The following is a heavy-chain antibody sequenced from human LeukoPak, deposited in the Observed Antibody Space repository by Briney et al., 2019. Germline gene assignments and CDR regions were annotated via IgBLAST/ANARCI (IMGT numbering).Heavy chain of an antibody. Sequence: ASVKVSCKASGGTFSSYAISWVRQAPGQGLEWMGRIIPILGIANYAQKFQGRVTITADKSTSTAYMELSSLRSEDTAVYYCARAMIVEAENYYFDYWGQGTLVTVSS. V-gene: IGHV1-69*04. CDR3: ARAMIVEAENYYFDY. J-gene: IGHJ4*02. CDR2: IIPILGIA. D-gene: IGHD3-22*01. CDR1: GGTFSSYA.